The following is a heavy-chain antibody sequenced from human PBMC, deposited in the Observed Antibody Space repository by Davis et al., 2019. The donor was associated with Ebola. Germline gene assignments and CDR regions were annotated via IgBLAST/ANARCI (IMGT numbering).Heavy chain of an antibody. V-gene: IGHV3-15*07. Sequence: GESLKISCAASGFTFSHAWMNWVRQAPGKGLEWVGRIKNKADGGATDYAAPVKGRFTISRDDSENTLYLQMNSLKTEDTAVYYCARGPAGRITIFGVEFDPWGQGTLVTVSS. D-gene: IGHD3-3*01. J-gene: IGHJ5*02. CDR2: IKNKADGGAT. CDR1: GFTFSHAW. CDR3: ARGPAGRITIFGVEFDP.